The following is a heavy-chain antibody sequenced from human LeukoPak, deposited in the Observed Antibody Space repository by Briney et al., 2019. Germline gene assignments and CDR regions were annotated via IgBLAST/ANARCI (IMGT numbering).Heavy chain of an antibody. CDR1: EFTFSSYA. V-gene: IGHV3-23*01. CDR3: ARRVVVVAASLSYFDY. Sequence: GGSLRLSCAASEFTFSSYAMSWVRQAPGKGLEWVSAISGSGASSFYADSVKGRFTISRDNSRDTPYLQMHSLRAEDTAVYYCARRVVVVAASLSYFDYWGQGTLVPVSS. D-gene: IGHD2-15*01. J-gene: IGHJ4*02. CDR2: ISGSGASS.